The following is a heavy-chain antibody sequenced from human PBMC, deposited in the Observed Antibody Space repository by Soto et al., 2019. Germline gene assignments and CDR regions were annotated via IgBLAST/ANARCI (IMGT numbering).Heavy chain of an antibody. J-gene: IGHJ3*02. Sequence: EVQLLESGGGLIQPGGSLRLSCAASGFTFRRNAMSWVRQAPGKGLERVSSISGSGGSTFYADSVKGRVTISRDNSKNTLYLQMNSLRAEDTAVYYCAKDPGGLLAAFDIWGQGTMVTVSS. CDR1: GFTFRRNA. CDR2: ISGSGGST. V-gene: IGHV3-23*01. D-gene: IGHD3-10*01. CDR3: AKDPGGLLAAFDI.